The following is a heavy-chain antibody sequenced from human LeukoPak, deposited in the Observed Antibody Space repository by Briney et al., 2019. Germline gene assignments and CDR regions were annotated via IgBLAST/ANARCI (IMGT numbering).Heavy chain of an antibody. J-gene: IGHJ6*02. V-gene: IGHV3-21*01. CDR2: ISSSSSYI. D-gene: IGHD6-13*01. CDR1: GFTFSSYV. Sequence: TGGSLGLSCSASGFTFSSYVMYWVRQAPGKGLEWVSSISSSSSYIYYADSVKGRFTISRDNAKNSLYLQMNSLRAEDTAVYYCARDLYSSNYYYGMDVWGQGTTVTVSS. CDR3: ARDLYSSNYYYGMDV.